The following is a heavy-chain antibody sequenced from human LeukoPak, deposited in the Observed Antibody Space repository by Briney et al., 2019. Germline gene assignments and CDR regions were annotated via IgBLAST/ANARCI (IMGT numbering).Heavy chain of an antibody. CDR1: GFTFSSYA. CDR2: ISGSGGNT. CDR3: AKDEVVVPAASDY. D-gene: IGHD2-2*01. Sequence: GGSLRLSCAASGFTFSSYAMSWVRQAPGKGLEWVSAISGSGGNTYYADSVKGRFTISRDNSKNTLYLQMNSLRAEDTAVYYCAKDEVVVPAASDYWGQGTLLTVSS. J-gene: IGHJ4*02. V-gene: IGHV3-23*01.